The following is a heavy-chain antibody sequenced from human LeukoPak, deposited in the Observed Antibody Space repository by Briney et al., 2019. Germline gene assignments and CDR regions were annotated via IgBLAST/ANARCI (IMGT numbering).Heavy chain of an antibody. CDR2: IYSSGTT. J-gene: IGHJ4*02. D-gene: IGHD2-21*01. V-gene: IGHV4-4*07. Sequence: PSETLSLTCTVSGGSIRSYYWSWIRQPAGKGLESIGRIYSSGTTNYNPSLKSRVTMSVDMSTNQFSLRLSSVTAADTAIYYCARDGYTASSYSLDYWGQGIPLTVSS. CDR3: ARDGYTASSYSLDY. CDR1: GGSIRSYY.